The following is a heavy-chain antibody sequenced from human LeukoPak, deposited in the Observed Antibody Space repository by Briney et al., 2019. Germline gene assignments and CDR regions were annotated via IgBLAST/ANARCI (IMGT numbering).Heavy chain of an antibody. V-gene: IGHV1-8*01. Sequence: GASVKVSCKASGYTFTSYDINWVRQATGQGLEWMGWMNPNSGNTGYAQKFQGRVTMTRNTSISTAYMELSSLRSEDTAVYYCARDGRIEVADSFDYWGQGTLVTVSS. D-gene: IGHD6-19*01. J-gene: IGHJ4*02. CDR2: MNPNSGNT. CDR1: GYTFTSYD. CDR3: ARDGRIEVADSFDY.